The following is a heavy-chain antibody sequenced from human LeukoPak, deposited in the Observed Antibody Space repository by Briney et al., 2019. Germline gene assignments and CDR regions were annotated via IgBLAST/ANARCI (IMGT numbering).Heavy chain of an antibody. V-gene: IGHV1-18*01. CDR3: ARIVGASLLFEY. CDR2: ISAYSGNT. CDR1: GYTFTSYS. Sequence: ASVNVSCKASGYTFTSYSISWVRQASGQGLEGMGWISAYSGNTNYAQKLQGRVTMTTDTSTSTAYMELRSLRSDDTAVYYCARIVGASLLFEYWGQGTLVTVSS. D-gene: IGHD1-26*01. J-gene: IGHJ4*02.